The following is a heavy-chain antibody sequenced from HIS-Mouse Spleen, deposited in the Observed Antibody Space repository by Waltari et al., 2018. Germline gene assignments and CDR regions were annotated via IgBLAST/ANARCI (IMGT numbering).Heavy chain of an antibody. Sequence: QVQLVESGGGVVQPGRSLRLSCAASGFTFSSYAMHWVRQAPGKGLEWVAVISYDGSNKYYADSVKGRFTISRDNSKNTLYLQMNSLRAEDTAVYYCARGPRDYWGQGTLVTVSS. V-gene: IGHV3-30-3*01. CDR1: GFTFSSYA. J-gene: IGHJ4*02. CDR2: ISYDGSNK. CDR3: ARGPRDY.